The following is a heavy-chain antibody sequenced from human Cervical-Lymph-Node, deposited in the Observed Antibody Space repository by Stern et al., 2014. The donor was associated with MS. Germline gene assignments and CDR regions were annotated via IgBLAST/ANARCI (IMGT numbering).Heavy chain of an antibody. CDR2: MYCDYDK. D-gene: IGHD5-18*01. CDR1: GFSLNTEGVA. CDR3: THRPDTGMET. J-gene: IGHJ5*02. V-gene: IGHV2-5*02. Sequence: QVTLKESGPALVKPTQTLTLTCSFSGFSLNTEGVAVGWVRQPPGKALEWLGFMYCDYDKRYRPSLKSRLTITKDTSKNQVVLTMTNMDPVDTATYYCTHRPDTGMETWGQGTLVSVSS.